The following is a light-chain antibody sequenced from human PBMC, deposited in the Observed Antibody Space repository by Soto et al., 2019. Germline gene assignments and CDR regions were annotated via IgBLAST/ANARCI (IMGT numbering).Light chain of an antibody. CDR1: SSDIGGYNY. CDR2: EVS. V-gene: IGLV2-14*01. Sequence: QSALTQPASVSGSPGQSITISCTGTSSDIGGYNYVSWYQQYSGKAPKLIIYEVSNRPSGVSSRFSGYKSGNTASLTISGLQAEDEAHYYCSSCRSSGPLVVCGGGPKVTVL. CDR3: SSCRSSGPLVV. J-gene: IGLJ2*01.